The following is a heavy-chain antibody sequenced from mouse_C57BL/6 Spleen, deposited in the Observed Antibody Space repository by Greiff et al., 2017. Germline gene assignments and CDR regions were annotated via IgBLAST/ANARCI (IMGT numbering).Heavy chain of an antibody. CDR2: FYPGSGSI. CDR3: ARHEEEEEALGRRYFDY. Sequence: VQLVESGAELVKPGASVKLSCKASGYTFPEYTIHWVKQRSGQGLEWIGWFYPGSGSIKYNEKFKDKATLTADKSSSTVYMELSRLTSEDSAVYFCARHEEEEEALGRRYFDYWGQGTTLTVSS. D-gene: IGHD4-1*01. CDR1: GYTFPEYT. V-gene: IGHV1-62-2*01. J-gene: IGHJ2*01.